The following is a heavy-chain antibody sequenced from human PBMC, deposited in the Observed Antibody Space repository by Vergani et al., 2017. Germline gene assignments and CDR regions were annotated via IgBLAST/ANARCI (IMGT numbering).Heavy chain of an antibody. CDR1: GFTFSSYA. V-gene: IGHV3-30-3*01. D-gene: IGHD4-17*01. J-gene: IGHJ4*02. CDR3: ARSTYGDYVQPSDY. Sequence: QVQLVESGGGVVQPGRSLRLSCAASGFTFSSYAMHLVRQAPGKGLEWVAVISYDGSNNYYADSVKGRFTISRDNSKNTLYLQMNSLRAEDTAVYYCARSTYGDYVQPSDYWGQGTLVTVSS. CDR2: ISYDGSNN.